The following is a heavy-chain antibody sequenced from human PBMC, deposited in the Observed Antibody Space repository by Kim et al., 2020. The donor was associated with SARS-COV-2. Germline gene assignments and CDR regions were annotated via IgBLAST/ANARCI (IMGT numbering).Heavy chain of an antibody. V-gene: IGHV4-30-2*01. CDR1: GGTLSGSGHS. D-gene: IGHD3-9*01. J-gene: IGHJ4*02. CDR2: VDFSGNT. CDR3: ATAISVNAVFDY. Sequence: SETLSLTCGLSGGTLSGSGHSWTWIRQPPGKGLEWIGDVDFSGNTDYNPSLRSRVTISVDRSKNQFSLKLSSVTAADTALYYCATAISVNAVFDYWGQGT.